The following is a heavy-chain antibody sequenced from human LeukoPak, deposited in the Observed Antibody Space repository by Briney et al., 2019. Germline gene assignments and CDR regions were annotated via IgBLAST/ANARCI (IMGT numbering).Heavy chain of an antibody. CDR2: INPKSGGT. D-gene: IGHD2-2*01. CDR1: GYIFTDYF. Sequence: ASVKVSCKASGYIFTDYFMHWVRQAPGQGLEWMGWINPKSGGTNYAQGFQGRVTMTRDTSISTAYMELSRLTSDDTAIYYCAGEGSSTSSLEYWGQGTLVTVSS. J-gene: IGHJ4*02. CDR3: AGEGSSTSSLEY. V-gene: IGHV1-2*02.